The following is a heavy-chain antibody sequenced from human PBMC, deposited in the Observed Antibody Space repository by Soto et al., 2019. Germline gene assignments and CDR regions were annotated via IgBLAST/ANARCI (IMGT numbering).Heavy chain of an antibody. CDR2: ISAYNGNT. V-gene: IGHV1-18*01. CDR1: CYTFTSYG. CDR3: ARVRWELPPSDFDY. D-gene: IGHD1-26*01. Sequence: SVQVSFKASCYTFTSYGISWVRQAPGQGLEWMGWISAYNGNTNYAQKLQGRVTMTTDTSTSTAYMELRSLRSDDTAVYYCARVRWELPPSDFDYWGQGTLVTVSS. J-gene: IGHJ4*02.